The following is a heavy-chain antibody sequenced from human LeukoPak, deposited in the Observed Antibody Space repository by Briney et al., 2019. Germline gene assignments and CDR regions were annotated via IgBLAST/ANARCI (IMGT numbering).Heavy chain of an antibody. CDR2: IKQYGSQK. J-gene: IGHJ6*03. CDR3: ARNAVVRGTSQYFYYYYYMDV. CDR1: GFTFSSYW. V-gene: IGHV3-7*01. D-gene: IGHD3-10*01. Sequence: GGPLRLSCAASGFTFSSYWMSWVPQAPGKGLEWVANIKQYGSQKYYVDYVKGRFTNSRDNAKNSLYLQMNSLRAEDTAVYYCARNAVVRGTSQYFYYYYYMDVWGKGTPVTVPS.